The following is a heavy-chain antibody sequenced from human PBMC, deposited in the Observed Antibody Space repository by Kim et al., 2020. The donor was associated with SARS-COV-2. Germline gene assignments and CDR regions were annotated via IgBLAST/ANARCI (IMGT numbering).Heavy chain of an antibody. CDR3: VKGANNGAAS. CDR1: GFSISDYW. CDR2: IKKDGTEK. J-gene: IGHJ5*02. Sequence: GGSLRLSCAASGFSISDYWMNWVRQAPGKGLEWVANIKKDGTEKYYVDSVKGRFTISRDNSKNSLSLQMYSLTVEDTAVYYCVKGANNGAASWGQGTLVAVSS. D-gene: IGHD4-17*01. V-gene: IGHV3-7*01.